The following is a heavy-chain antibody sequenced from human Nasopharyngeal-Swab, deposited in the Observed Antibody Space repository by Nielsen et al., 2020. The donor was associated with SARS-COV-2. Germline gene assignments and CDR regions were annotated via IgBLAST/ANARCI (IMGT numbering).Heavy chain of an antibody. Sequence: SETLSLPCTVSGGSISSYYWSWIRQPPGKGLEWIGYIYYSGSPNYNPSLKSRVTISVDTSKNQFSLKLSSVTAADTAVYYCARTGDLDIVVVPAALWAFDIWGQGTMVTVSS. D-gene: IGHD2-2*03. CDR3: ARTGDLDIVVVPAALWAFDI. J-gene: IGHJ3*02. CDR2: IYYSGSP. CDR1: GGSISSYY. V-gene: IGHV4-59*01.